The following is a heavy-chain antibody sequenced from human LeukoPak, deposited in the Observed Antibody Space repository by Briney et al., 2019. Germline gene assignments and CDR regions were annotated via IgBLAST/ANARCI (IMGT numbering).Heavy chain of an antibody. CDR3: VRRIPIDY. CDR1: GYTFTSYG. Sequence: GASVKVSCKASGYTFTSYGISWVRQAPGQRLEWMGWINAGNGNTKYSQKFQGRVTITRDTSASTAYMELSSLRSEDTAVYYCVRRIPIDYWGQGTLVTVSS. V-gene: IGHV1-3*01. CDR2: INAGNGNT. J-gene: IGHJ4*02. D-gene: IGHD2/OR15-2a*01.